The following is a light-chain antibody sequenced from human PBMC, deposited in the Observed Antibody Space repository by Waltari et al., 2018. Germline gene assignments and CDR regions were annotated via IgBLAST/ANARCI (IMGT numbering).Light chain of an antibody. CDR3: GTWDSSLSGAV. J-gene: IGLJ7*01. CDR1: SPNIGNNY. Sequence: QSVLTPPPSVSAAPGQRVTISCSGGSPNIGNNYVSWYRQFPGTAPKLLIYENSERPSGIPDRFSGSKSGTSATLDITGLQAGDEADYYCGTWDSSLSGAVFGGGTHLTVL. CDR2: ENS. V-gene: IGLV1-51*02.